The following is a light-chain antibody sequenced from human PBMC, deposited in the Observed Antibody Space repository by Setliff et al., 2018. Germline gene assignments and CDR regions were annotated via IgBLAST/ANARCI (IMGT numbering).Light chain of an antibody. V-gene: IGLV2-14*01. CDR1: SSDVGGYNY. CDR2: EVS. Sequence: QSVLTQPASVSGSPGQSITISCTGNSSDVGGYNYVSWYQQHPGKAPKLMIYEVSDRPSGVSNRFSGSKSGNTASLTISGLQAEDEAGYYCTSYTASFTYVFGTGTKVTVL. J-gene: IGLJ1*01. CDR3: TSYTASFTYV.